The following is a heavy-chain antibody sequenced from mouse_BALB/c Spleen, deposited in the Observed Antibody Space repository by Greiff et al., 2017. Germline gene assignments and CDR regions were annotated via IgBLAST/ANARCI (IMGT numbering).Heavy chain of an antibody. D-gene: IGHD1-1*01. V-gene: IGHV2-9*02. CDR3: ARENPYYGSSPWFAY. CDR1: GFSLTSYG. J-gene: IGHJ3*01. Sequence: QVQLQQSGPGLVAPSQSLSITCTVSGFSLTSYGVHWVRQPPGKGLEWLGVIWAGGSTNYNSALMSRLSISKDNSKSQVFLKMNSLQTDDTAMYYCARENPYYGSSPWFAYWGQGTLVTVSA. CDR2: IWAGGST.